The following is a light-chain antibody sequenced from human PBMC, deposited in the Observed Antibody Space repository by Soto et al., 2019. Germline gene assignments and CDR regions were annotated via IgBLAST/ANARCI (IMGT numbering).Light chain of an antibody. Sequence: QSALTQPASVSGSPGQSITISCTGTTNDVGGYNYASWYQQHPGKAPKLLIFEVSSRPSGVSNRFSGSKSGNTASLTISALQAEDEADYFCNSYTSSTSRPYVFGTGTK. CDR1: TNDVGGYNY. CDR3: NSYTSSTSRPYV. J-gene: IGLJ1*01. V-gene: IGLV2-14*01. CDR2: EVS.